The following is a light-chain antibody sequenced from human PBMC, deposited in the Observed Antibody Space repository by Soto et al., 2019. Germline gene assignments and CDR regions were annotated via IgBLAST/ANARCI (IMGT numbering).Light chain of an antibody. J-gene: IGLJ2*01. CDR2: EAY. V-gene: IGLV2-23*01. Sequence: QSALTQPASVSGSPGQSITISCTGSSSDIGSYNLVSWYQQHPGKAPKLMNYEAYERPSGVSNRFSGSKSGNTASLTISGLQAEDEADYYCCSYAGSSTVVFGGGTKLTVL. CDR3: CSYAGSSTVV. CDR1: SSDIGSYNL.